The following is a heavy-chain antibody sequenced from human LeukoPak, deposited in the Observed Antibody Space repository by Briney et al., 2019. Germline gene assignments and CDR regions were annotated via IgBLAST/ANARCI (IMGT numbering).Heavy chain of an antibody. V-gene: IGHV1-3*01. J-gene: IGHJ4*02. CDR2: INAGNGNT. CDR1: GYTFTSYA. CDR3: ARESGSYAGFDY. D-gene: IGHD1-26*01. Sequence: ASVKVSCKASGYTFTSYAMHWVRQAPGQRLEWMGWINAGNGNTKYSQKFQGRVTITRDTSASTAYMELSSLRSEDTAVYYCARESGSYAGFDYWGQGTLVTVSP.